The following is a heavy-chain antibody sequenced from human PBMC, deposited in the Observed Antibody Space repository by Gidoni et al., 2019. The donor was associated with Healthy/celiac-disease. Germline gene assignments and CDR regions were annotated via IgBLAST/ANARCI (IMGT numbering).Heavy chain of an antibody. Sequence: QVQLQQWGAGRLKPSETLSLTCAVYGGSFSGYYWSWIRQPQGKGLEWIVEINHSGSTNYNPSLKSRVTISVDTSKNQFSLKLSSVTAADTAVYYCARGSIQLWSIDYWGQGTLVTVSS. V-gene: IGHV4-34*01. D-gene: IGHD5-18*01. CDR3: ARGSIQLWSIDY. CDR1: GGSFSGYY. J-gene: IGHJ4*02. CDR2: INHSGST.